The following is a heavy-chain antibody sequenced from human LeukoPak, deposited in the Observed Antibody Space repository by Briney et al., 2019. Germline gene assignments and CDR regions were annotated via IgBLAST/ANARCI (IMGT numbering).Heavy chain of an antibody. J-gene: IGHJ4*02. Sequence: GASVKVSCKASAYTFTNYYMHWVRQAPGQGLEWMGIINPVGGSTAYAHNFQGRVTVTRDTSTNTVYMDLSSLRSQDTAVYYCARAYSNSPHFDYWGQGTLVTVSS. CDR1: AYTFTNYY. CDR2: INPVGGST. D-gene: IGHD4-11*01. CDR3: ARAYSNSPHFDY. V-gene: IGHV1-46*01.